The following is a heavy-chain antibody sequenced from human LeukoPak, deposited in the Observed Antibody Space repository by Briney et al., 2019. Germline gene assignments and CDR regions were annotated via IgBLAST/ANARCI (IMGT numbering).Heavy chain of an antibody. CDR1: GYIFTSYG. CDR2: ISAYNGHT. Sequence: ASVKVSCKASGYIFTSYGISWVRQAPGQGLEWMGWISAYNGHTRYVQKLQDRVTMTTDTSTSTAYMDLRSLRSDDTAVYYCARVIDWNYAYYYYYYMDVWGKGTTVTVSS. J-gene: IGHJ6*03. CDR3: ARVIDWNYAYYYYYYMDV. D-gene: IGHD1-7*01. V-gene: IGHV1-18*01.